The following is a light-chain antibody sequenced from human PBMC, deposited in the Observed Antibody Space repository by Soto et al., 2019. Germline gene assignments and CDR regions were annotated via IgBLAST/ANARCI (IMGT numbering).Light chain of an antibody. Sequence: QSVLTQPPSASGSPGQSVTISCTGTSSDVGGYNYVSWYQQHPGKAPKLMIYEVSKRPSGVPDRFSGSKSGNTASLTVSGLQAEDEADYYCSSYAGIFYVFGTGTKATVL. CDR1: SSDVGGYNY. CDR3: SSYAGIFYV. CDR2: EVS. V-gene: IGLV2-8*01. J-gene: IGLJ1*01.